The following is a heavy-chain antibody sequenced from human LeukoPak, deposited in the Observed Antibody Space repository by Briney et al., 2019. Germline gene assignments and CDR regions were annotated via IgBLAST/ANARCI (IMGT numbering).Heavy chain of an antibody. CDR1: GFTFSSYS. J-gene: IGHJ3*02. V-gene: IGHV3-69-1*01. Sequence: GGSLRLSCAASGFTFSSYSMSWVRQAPGKGLEWVATMTSTSTIYYADSVKGRFTISRDNAKNSVYLQMNSLRDEDTAVYSCARAQTIFCEFDGFDIWGRGTKVTVSS. CDR3: ARAQTIFCEFDGFDI. D-gene: IGHD3-9*01. CDR2: MTSTSTI.